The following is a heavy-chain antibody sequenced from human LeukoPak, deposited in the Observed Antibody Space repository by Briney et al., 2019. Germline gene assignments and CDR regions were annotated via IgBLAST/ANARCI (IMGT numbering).Heavy chain of an antibody. CDR1: GFTFRNCV. CDR2: TSSDLNVK. CDR3: AREGYYGSGSPPSLYFDY. D-gene: IGHD3-10*01. J-gene: IGHJ4*02. Sequence: GGSLRLSCAASGFTFRNCVIHWVRQAPGKGLEWVAVTSSDLNVKLYADSVKGRFTISRDNSRSTLYLQMNSLRPEDTAIYYCAREGYYGSGSPPSLYFDYWGQGTLVTVSS. V-gene: IGHV3-30-3*01.